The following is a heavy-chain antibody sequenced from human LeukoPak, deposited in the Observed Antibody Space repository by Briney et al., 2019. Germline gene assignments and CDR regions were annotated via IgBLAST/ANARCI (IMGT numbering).Heavy chain of an antibody. CDR2: IYYTGST. D-gene: IGHD5-12*01. CDR1: GGSISSYY. CDR3: ARDSPATSLFYYGMDV. J-gene: IGHJ6*02. V-gene: IGHV4-59*01. Sequence: SETLSLTCTVSGGSISSYYWSWIRQPPGKGLEWIGYIYYTGSTNYNPSLKSRVTISVDTSKNQFSLKLSSVTAADTAVYYCARDSPATSLFYYGMDVWGHGTTVTVSS.